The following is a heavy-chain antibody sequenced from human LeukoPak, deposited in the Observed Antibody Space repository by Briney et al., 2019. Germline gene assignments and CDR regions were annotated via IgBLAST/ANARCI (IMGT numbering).Heavy chain of an antibody. V-gene: IGHV3-21*01. CDR1: GFTFSSYS. CDR2: ISSSSSYI. J-gene: IGHJ5*02. CDR3: ARALTLGANWFDP. Sequence: GGSLRLSCAASGFTFSSYSMNWVRQAPGKGLEWVSSISSSSSYIYYADSAKGRFTISRDNAKNSLYLQMNSLRAEDTAVYYCARALTLGANWFDPWGQGTLVTVSS. D-gene: IGHD3-16*01.